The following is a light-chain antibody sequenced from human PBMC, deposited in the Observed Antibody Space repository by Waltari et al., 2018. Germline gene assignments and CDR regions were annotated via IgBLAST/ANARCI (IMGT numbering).Light chain of an antibody. CDR2: GNS. J-gene: IGLJ2*01. Sequence: QSVLTQPPSVSGAPGQRVTISCTGSSSNIGAGYDVHWYQQLPGTAPKLPINGNSNRPSGVPDRFSGSKSGTSASLAITGLQAEDEADYYCQSYDSSLSGGVFGGGTKLTVL. V-gene: IGLV1-40*01. CDR3: QSYDSSLSGGV. CDR1: SSNIGAGYD.